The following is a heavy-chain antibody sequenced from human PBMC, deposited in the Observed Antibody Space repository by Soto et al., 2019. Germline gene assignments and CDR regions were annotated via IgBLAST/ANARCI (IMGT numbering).Heavy chain of an antibody. CDR3: ARPLGSGTLFAN. V-gene: IGHV5-51*01. D-gene: IGHD2-15*01. CDR2: IYPGYSDI. Sequence: GESLKISCQGSGYNFADSWIGWVRQVPGRGLEWVGIIYPGYSDIRYRPSFQGRVTISADKSVNTAYLQWSSLRASDTAIYYCARPLGSGTLFANWGQGTPVTVSS. J-gene: IGHJ4*02. CDR1: GYNFADSW.